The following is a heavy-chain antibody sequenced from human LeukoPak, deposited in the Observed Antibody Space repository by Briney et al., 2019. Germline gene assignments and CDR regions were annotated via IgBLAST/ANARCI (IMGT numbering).Heavy chain of an antibody. CDR2: ISSSGSTI. D-gene: IGHD3-3*01. J-gene: IGHJ4*02. CDR3: ARVGRDHYDFWSGYYTGFDY. Sequence: PGGSLRLSCAASGFTFSDYYMSWIRQAPGKGLEWVSYISSSGSTIYYADSVKGRFTISRDNAKNSLYLQINSLRAEDTAVYYCARVGRDHYDFWSGYYTGFDYWGQGTLVTVSS. CDR1: GFTFSDYY. V-gene: IGHV3-11*01.